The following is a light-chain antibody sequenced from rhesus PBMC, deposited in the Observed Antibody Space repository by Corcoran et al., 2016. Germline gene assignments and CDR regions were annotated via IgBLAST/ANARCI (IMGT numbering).Light chain of an antibody. CDR1: QVISSY. CDR3: LNYNSDPYS. CDR2: DAS. J-gene: IGKJ2*01. Sequence: DIQMTQSPSSLSASVGDRVTITCRASQVISSYLSWYQQKPGKAPKLLHYDASTLQNGTPSRFSGGGSGTDLTLGISSLQPEDFATYYCLNYNSDPYSFGQGTKVEIK. V-gene: IGKV1-43*02.